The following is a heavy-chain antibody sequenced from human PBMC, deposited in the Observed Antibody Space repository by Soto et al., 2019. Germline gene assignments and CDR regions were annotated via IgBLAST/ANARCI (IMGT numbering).Heavy chain of an antibody. J-gene: IGHJ3*02. CDR3: ARHAYDILTGYYRAAFDI. CDR2: IYYSGST. V-gene: IGHV4-39*01. CDR1: GGSISSSSYY. D-gene: IGHD3-9*01. Sequence: SETLSLTCTVSGGSISSSSYYWGWIRQPPGKGLEWIGSIYYSGSTYYNPPLKSRVTISVDTSKNQFSLKLSSVTAADTAVYYCARHAYDILTGYYRAAFDIWGQGTMVTVSS.